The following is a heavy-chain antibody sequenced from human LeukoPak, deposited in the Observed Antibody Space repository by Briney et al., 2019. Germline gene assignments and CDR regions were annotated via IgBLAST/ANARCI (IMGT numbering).Heavy chain of an antibody. CDR2: INTNTGNP. V-gene: IGHV7-4-1*02. CDR1: GYTFTSYY. J-gene: IGHJ5*02. CDR3: AREFIAAAGPGMAGP. Sequence: ASVKVSCKASGYTFTSYYMHWVRQAPGQGLEWMGWINTNTGNPTYAQGFTGRFVFSLDTSVSTAYLQISSLKAEDTAVYYCAREFIAAAGPGMAGPWGQGTLVTVSS. D-gene: IGHD6-13*01.